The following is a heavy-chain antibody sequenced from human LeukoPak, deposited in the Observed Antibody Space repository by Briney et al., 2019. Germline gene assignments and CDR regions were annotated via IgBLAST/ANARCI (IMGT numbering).Heavy chain of an antibody. Sequence: GGSLRLSCAASGFTFSSYGMHWVRQAPGKGLEWVAFIRYDGSNKYYADSVKGRFTISRDNSKNTLYLQMNSLRAEDTAVYYCSKVSGSYLPNFDYWGQGTLVTVS. V-gene: IGHV3-30*02. D-gene: IGHD2-15*01. J-gene: IGHJ4*02. CDR1: GFTFSSYG. CDR2: IRYDGSNK. CDR3: SKVSGSYLPNFDY.